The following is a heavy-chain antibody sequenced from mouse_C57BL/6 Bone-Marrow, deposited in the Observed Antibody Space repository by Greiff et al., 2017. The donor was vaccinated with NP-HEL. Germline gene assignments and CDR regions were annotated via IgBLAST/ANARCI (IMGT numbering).Heavy chain of an antibody. V-gene: IGHV1-59*01. CDR2: IDPSDSST. CDR1: GYTFTSYW. CDR3: ARCLPFDY. Sequence: QVQLQQPGAELVRPGTSVKLSCKASGYTFTSYWMHWVKQRPGQGLEWIGVIDPSDSSTNYNQKFKGKATLTVDTSSSTASMQLSSLTSEDSAVYYCARCLPFDYWGQGTTLTVSS. J-gene: IGHJ2*01.